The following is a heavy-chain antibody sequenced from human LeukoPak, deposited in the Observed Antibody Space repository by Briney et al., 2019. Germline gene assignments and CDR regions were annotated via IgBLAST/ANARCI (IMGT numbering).Heavy chain of an antibody. Sequence: GGSLRLSCAASGFTFSSYGMHWVRQAPGKGLEWVAVISYDGSNKYYADSVKGRFTISRDNAKNSLYLQMISLRAEDTAVYYCARDNTYNLDYWGQGTLVTVSS. D-gene: IGHD1-14*01. CDR1: GFTFSSYG. J-gene: IGHJ4*02. CDR3: ARDNTYNLDY. V-gene: IGHV3-30*03. CDR2: ISYDGSNK.